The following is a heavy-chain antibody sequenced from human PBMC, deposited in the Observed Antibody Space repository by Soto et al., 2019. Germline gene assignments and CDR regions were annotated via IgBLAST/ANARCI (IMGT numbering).Heavy chain of an antibody. CDR2: INPNSGGT. CDR1: GYTFTGYY. V-gene: IGHV1-2*04. CDR3: ARGRKVVVVPAANEFDY. J-gene: IGHJ4*02. D-gene: IGHD2-2*01. Sequence: QVQLVQSGAEVKKPGASVKVSCTASGYTFTGYYMHWVRQAPGQGLEWMGWINPNSGGTNYAQKFQGWITMTRDTSISTAYMELSRLRSDDTAVYYCARGRKVVVVPAANEFDYWGQGTLVTVSS.